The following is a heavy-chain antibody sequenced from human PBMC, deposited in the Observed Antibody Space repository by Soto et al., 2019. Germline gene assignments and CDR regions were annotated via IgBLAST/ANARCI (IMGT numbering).Heavy chain of an antibody. CDR1: GYSFTNYW. J-gene: IGHJ4*02. D-gene: IGHD5-12*01. V-gene: IGHV5-51*01. CDR2: MYPGDSDT. CDR3: ARKSGYSGWGVDY. Sequence: GESLKISCKGSGYSFTNYWIGWVRQMPGKGLEWMGIMYPGDSDTRYSPSFQGQVTISADKSISTAYLQWSSLKASDTAMYYCARKSGYSGWGVDYWGQGTLVTVSS.